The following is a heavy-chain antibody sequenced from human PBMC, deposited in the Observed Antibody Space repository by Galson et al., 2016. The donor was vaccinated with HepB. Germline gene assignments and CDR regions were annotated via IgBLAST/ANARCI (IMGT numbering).Heavy chain of an antibody. Sequence: CAISGDSVSSDTATWNWIRQSPSRGLEWLGRTYYRSKWYNEYAVSFKSRIIINPDTSKNQFSLQLNSVTPEDTAVYYCAKEYGSGSYGGNYGMDVWGQGTTVTVSS. CDR1: GDSVSSDTAT. J-gene: IGHJ6*02. D-gene: IGHD3-10*01. CDR2: TYYRSKWYN. V-gene: IGHV6-1*01. CDR3: AKEYGSGSYGGNYGMDV.